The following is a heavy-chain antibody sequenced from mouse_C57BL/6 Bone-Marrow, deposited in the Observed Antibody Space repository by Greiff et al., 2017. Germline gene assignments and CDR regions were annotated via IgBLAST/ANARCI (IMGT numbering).Heavy chain of an antibody. Sequence: QVQLQQSGPELVKPGASVKISCKASGYAFSSYWMNWVKQRPGQGLEWIGRIYPADGDTNYNRKFKGKAPMTVDTSSSTAYLHLSSLPSEDSAVYFGARAGDSSYPSMDYGGQGTSVTVSS. CDR2: IYPADGDT. D-gene: IGHD1-1*01. V-gene: IGHV1-82*01. CDR3: ARAGDSSYPSMDY. CDR1: GYAFSSYW. J-gene: IGHJ4*01.